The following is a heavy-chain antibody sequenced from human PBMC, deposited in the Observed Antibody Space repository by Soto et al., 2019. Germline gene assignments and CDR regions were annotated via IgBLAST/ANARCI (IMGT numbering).Heavy chain of an antibody. D-gene: IGHD2-21*02. CDR2: IIPIFGTA. CDR1: GGTFSSYA. Sequence: QVQLVQSGAEVKKPGSSVKVSCKASGGTFSSYAISWVRQAPGQGLEWMGGIIPIFGTANYAQKFQGRVTITADESTSTAYMELSSLRSEDTAVYYCARDPRRAAYCGGDCGTWGQGTMVTVSS. CDR3: ARDPRRAAYCGGDCGT. V-gene: IGHV1-69*01. J-gene: IGHJ5*02.